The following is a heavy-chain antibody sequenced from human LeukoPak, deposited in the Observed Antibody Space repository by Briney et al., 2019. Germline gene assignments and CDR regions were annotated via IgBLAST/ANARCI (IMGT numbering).Heavy chain of an antibody. CDR1: GGSFSGYY. V-gene: IGHV4-34*01. Sequence: SETLSLTCAVYGGSFSGYYWSWIRQPPGKGLEWIGEINHSGSTNYNPSLKSRVTISVDTSKNQFSLKLSSVTAADTAVYYCARGYYDFWSGYYTNWFDPWGQGTTVTVSS. J-gene: IGHJ5*02. D-gene: IGHD3-3*01. CDR3: ARGYYDFWSGYYTNWFDP. CDR2: INHSGST.